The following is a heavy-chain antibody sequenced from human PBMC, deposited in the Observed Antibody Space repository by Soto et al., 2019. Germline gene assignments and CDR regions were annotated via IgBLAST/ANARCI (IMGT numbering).Heavy chain of an antibody. D-gene: IGHD6-13*01. CDR3: ARLAAAGTRGNDAFDI. Sequence: GASVKVSCKASGYTFTGYYMHWVRQAPGQGLEWTGWINPNSGGTNYAQKFQGWVTMTRDTSISTAYMEPSRLRSDDTAVYYCARLAAAGTRGNDAFDIWGQGTMVTVSS. CDR2: INPNSGGT. CDR1: GYTFTGYY. J-gene: IGHJ3*02. V-gene: IGHV1-2*04.